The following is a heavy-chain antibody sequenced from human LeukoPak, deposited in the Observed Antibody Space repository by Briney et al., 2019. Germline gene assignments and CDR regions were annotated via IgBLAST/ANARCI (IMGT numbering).Heavy chain of an antibody. D-gene: IGHD5-18*01. V-gene: IGHV4-4*02. CDR3: ARDRGGYTYSHDY. CDR2: IYHDGSA. Sequence: SSETLSLTCAVSGGSISSNNWWLWVRQSPEKGLEWMGEIYHDGSANYNPSLKSRVTISMDKSKNQLSLKLNFVTAADTAVYYCARDRGGYTYSHDYWGRGTLVTVSS. J-gene: IGHJ4*02. CDR1: GGSISSNNW.